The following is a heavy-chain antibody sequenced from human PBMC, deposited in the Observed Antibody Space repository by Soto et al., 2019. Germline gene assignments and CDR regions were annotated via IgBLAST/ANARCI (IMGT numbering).Heavy chain of an antibody. D-gene: IGHD3-16*02. CDR2: ISPKSGGT. V-gene: IGHV1-2*02. Sequence: ASVKVSCKASGYTFINYYMHWVRQAPGQGFEWMGRISPKSGGTNYAQKFQGRVSMTWDTSLKTAYMELSSLMSEDTAVYYCAREAITFGGVIGIDYWGQGTLVTVSS. J-gene: IGHJ4*02. CDR3: AREAITFGGVIGIDY. CDR1: GYTFINYY.